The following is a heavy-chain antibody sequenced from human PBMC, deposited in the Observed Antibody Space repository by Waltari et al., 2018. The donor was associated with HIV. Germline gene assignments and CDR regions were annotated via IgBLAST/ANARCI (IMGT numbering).Heavy chain of an antibody. V-gene: IGHV3-23*01. CDR1: GFTFSTYD. D-gene: IGHD6-19*01. Sequence: EVQLLESGGGLVQPGGSLRLSCAASGFTFSTYDINWVRQAPGKGLEWVSAISGRGGSTHYADSVKGRFSISRDNSKNTLYLQMNSLRPEDTAIYYCAKGGRAVAGNWFDPWGQGTLVTVSS. CDR2: ISGRGGST. CDR3: AKGGRAVAGNWFDP. J-gene: IGHJ5*02.